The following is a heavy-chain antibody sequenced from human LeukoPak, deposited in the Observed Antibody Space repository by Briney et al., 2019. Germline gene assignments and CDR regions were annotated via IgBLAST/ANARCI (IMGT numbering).Heavy chain of an antibody. J-gene: IGHJ4*02. CDR1: GGTFSSYA. V-gene: IGHV1-69*01. D-gene: IGHD3-16*02. Sequence: ASVKVSCKASGGTFSSYAISWVRQAPGQGLEWMGGIIPIFGTTDYAQKFQGRVAITADESTNTAYMELSSLRSEDTAVYYCVFTFGGVITTLSFDYWGQGTLVTVSS. CDR2: IIPIFGTT. CDR3: VFTFGGVITTLSFDY.